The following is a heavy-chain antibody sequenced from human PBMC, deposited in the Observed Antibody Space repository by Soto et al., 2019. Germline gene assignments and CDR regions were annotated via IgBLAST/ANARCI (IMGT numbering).Heavy chain of an antibody. Sequence: GGSLRLSCAASGFTFSDYYMSWIRQAPGKGLEWVSYISSSGSTIYYADSVKGRFTISRDNAKNSLYLQMNSLRAEDTAVYYCARDPPHNNWRGAFDYWGQGTLVTVSS. J-gene: IGHJ4*02. CDR3: ARDPPHNNWRGAFDY. V-gene: IGHV3-11*01. CDR1: GFTFSDYY. D-gene: IGHD1-20*01. CDR2: ISSSGSTI.